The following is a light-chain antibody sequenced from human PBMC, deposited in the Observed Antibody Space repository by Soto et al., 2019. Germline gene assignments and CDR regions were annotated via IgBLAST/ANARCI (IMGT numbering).Light chain of an antibody. J-gene: IGKJ3*01. CDR3: QQYNSYLT. CDR2: DAS. V-gene: IGKV1-5*01. Sequence: DIHVTHSPSTLAASVGDRVTITCRASQSISSWLAWYQQKPGKAPKLLIYDASSLESGVPSRFSGSGSGTEFTLTISSLQPDDFATYYCQQYNSYLTFGPGTKVDIK. CDR1: QSISSW.